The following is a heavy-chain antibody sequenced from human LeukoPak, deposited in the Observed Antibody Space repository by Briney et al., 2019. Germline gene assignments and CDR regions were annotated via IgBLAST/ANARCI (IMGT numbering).Heavy chain of an antibody. CDR3: ARHGGAAAAIDY. Sequence: SETLSLTCTVSGGFVSSSSYIWGWIRQPPRKGLEWIGSIYYSGTTYYNPSLKSRITISVDTSKNQFSLKLNSVTAADTAVYYCARHGGAAAAIDYWGQGTLVTVSS. D-gene: IGHD6-13*01. CDR2: IYYSGTT. V-gene: IGHV4-39*01. J-gene: IGHJ4*02. CDR1: GGFVSSSSYI.